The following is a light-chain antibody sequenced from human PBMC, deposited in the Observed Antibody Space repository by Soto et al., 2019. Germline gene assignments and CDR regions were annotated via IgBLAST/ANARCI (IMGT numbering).Light chain of an antibody. J-gene: IGLJ2*01. CDR2: GNS. Sequence: QPVLTQPPSVSGAPGQRVTISCTGSSSNIGAGYDVHWYLQLPGTAPKLLIYGNSNRPSGVPDRFSGSKSGTSASLAITGLQAEDEADYYCQYYDSSLSGYVVFGGGTKLTVL. CDR3: QYYDSSLSGYVV. V-gene: IGLV1-40*01. CDR1: SSNIGAGYD.